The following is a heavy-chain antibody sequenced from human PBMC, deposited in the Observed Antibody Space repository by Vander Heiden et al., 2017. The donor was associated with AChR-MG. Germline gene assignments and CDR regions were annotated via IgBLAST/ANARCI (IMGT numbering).Heavy chain of an antibody. J-gene: IGHJ3*02. CDR1: GGTFSSYA. D-gene: IGHD3-22*01. V-gene: IGHV1-69*01. CDR2: IIPIFGPA. CDR3: ARDSDSSAAFDI. Sequence: QVQLVQSGAEVKKPGSSVKVSCKAAGGTFSSYAIGSVRQGPGQGLEWMGGIIPIFGPANYAQKFQGRVTITADESTSTAYMELSSLRSEDTAVYYCARDSDSSAAFDIWGQGTMVTVSS.